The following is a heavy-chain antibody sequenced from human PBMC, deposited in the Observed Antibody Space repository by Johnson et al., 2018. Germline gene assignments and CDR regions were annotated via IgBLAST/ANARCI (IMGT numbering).Heavy chain of an antibody. CDR2: ISGRDENT. J-gene: IGHJ3*02. D-gene: IGHD2-2*01. CDR3: ARGPYCSTTTCYSLFYAYDI. CDR1: GFTLSTYA. V-gene: IGHV3-23*04. Sequence: EVQLVESGGGLVQXGKSXRLXCAASGFTLSTYAMSWVRQVPEKGLEWVSVISGRDENTNYADSVQGRFTISRDNSKNMLFLQMNSMRAEDTAVYYCARGPYCSTTTCYSLFYAYDIWGPGTMVTVSS.